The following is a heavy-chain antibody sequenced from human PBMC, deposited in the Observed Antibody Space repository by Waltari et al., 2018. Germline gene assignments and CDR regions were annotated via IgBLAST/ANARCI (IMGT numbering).Heavy chain of an antibody. CDR1: GFTVSSNY. CDR3: ARGLGARQLALYYYYGMDV. CDR2: IYSGGST. D-gene: IGHD6-6*01. V-gene: IGHV3-53*01. Sequence: EVQLVESGGGLIQPGGSLRLSCAASGFTVSSNYMSWVRQAPGKGLEWVSVIYSGGSTYYADSVKGRFTISRDNSKNTLYLQMNSLRAEDTAVYYCARGLGARQLALYYYYGMDVWGQGTTVTVSS. J-gene: IGHJ6*02.